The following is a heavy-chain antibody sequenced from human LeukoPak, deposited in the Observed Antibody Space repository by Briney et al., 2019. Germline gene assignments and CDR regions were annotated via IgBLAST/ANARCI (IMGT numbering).Heavy chain of an antibody. CDR3: ARGAVAGNFDY. D-gene: IGHD6-19*01. Sequence: SFTSYWIGWVRQMPGKGLEWIGSIYYSGSTYYNPSLKSRVTISVDTSKNQFSLKLSSVTAADTAVYYCARGAVAGNFDYWGQGALVTVSS. V-gene: IGHV4-39*07. CDR2: IYYSGST. J-gene: IGHJ4*02. CDR1: SFTSYW.